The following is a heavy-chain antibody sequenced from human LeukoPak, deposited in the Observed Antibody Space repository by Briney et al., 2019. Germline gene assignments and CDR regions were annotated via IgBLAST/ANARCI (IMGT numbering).Heavy chain of an antibody. CDR3: ARVFRSGSYPLRN. J-gene: IGHJ4*02. Sequence: GASVKVSCKVSGYTLTELSMHWVRQAPGKGLEWMGGFDPEDGETIYAQKFQGRVTITADKSTSTAYMELSSLRSEDTAVYYCARVFRSGSYPLRNWGQGTLVTVSS. V-gene: IGHV1-24*01. CDR1: GYTLTELS. D-gene: IGHD1-26*01. CDR2: FDPEDGET.